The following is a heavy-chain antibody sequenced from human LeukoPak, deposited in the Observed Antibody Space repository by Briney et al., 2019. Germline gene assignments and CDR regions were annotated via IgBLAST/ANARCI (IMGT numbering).Heavy chain of an antibody. D-gene: IGHD3-9*01. J-gene: IGHJ4*02. V-gene: IGHV1-24*01. CDR3: APGMGVEKLDILTGYSFDY. CDR1: GYTLTELS. CDR2: FDPEDGET. Sequence: ASVKVSCKVSGYTLTELSMHWVRQAPGKGLEWMGGFDPEDGETIYAQKFQGRVTMTEDTSTDTAYMQLSSLRAEDTAVYYCAPGMGVEKLDILTGYSFDYWAQGPLVTVSS.